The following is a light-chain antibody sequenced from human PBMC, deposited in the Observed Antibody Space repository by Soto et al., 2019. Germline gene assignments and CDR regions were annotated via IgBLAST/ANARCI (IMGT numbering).Light chain of an antibody. CDR1: QSVSSSY. CDR3: QQYGSSPPA. V-gene: IGKV3-20*01. J-gene: IGKJ4*01. Sequence: EIVLTQSPGTLSLSPGERATLSCRASQSVSSSYLAWYQQKPGQAPRLLIYGASSRAAGTPDRFSGSGSGTDFTLTISRLEPEDFAVYYCQQYGSSPPALGGGTKVELK. CDR2: GAS.